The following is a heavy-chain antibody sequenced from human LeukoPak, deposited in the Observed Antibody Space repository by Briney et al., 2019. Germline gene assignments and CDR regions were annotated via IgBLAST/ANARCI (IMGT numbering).Heavy chain of an antibody. D-gene: IGHD4-11*01. CDR2: ISAYNGNT. J-gene: IGHJ5*02. V-gene: IGHV1-18*01. CDR3: ARGRTVTTWKYWFDP. CDR1: GYTFTSYG. Sequence: ASVKVSCKASGYTFTSYGISWVRQAPGQGLEWMGWISAYNGNTNYAQKLQGRVTMTTDTSTSTAYMELRSLRSDDTAVYYCARGRTVTTWKYWFDPWSQGTLVTVSS.